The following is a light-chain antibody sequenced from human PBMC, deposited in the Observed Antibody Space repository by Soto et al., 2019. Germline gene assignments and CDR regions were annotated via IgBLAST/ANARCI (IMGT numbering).Light chain of an antibody. J-gene: IGKJ1*01. CDR2: DAS. V-gene: IGKV3-11*01. CDR3: HKYNCGLSM. CDR1: QRVSSY. Sequence: EIVLTQSPATLSLSPGERATLSCRASQRVSSYLACYQQKPGQPPRLLIYDASNRGTGIPARFSGSGSGTAFPLSTCSLGPAYCANLYLHKYNCGLSMLGPGTLAEL.